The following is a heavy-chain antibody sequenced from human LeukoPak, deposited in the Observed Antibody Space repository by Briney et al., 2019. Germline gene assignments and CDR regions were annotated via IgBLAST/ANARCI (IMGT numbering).Heavy chain of an antibody. Sequence: GGSLRLSCAASGFTLSSYAMSWVRQAPGKGLEWVSGIIGGGGGTHYADSVKGRFTISRDNSKNTLYLQMKTLRAEDTAVYYCWYNKATAFDIWGQGTMVTVSP. D-gene: IGHD1-1*01. CDR3: WYNKATAFDI. V-gene: IGHV3-23*01. CDR1: GFTLSSYA. CDR2: IIGGGGGT. J-gene: IGHJ3*02.